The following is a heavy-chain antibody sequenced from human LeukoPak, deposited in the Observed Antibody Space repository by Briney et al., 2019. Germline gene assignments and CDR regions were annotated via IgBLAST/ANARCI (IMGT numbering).Heavy chain of an antibody. CDR3: ARDYSNLVLVYGMDV. CDR2: MSPNSGDT. J-gene: IGHJ6*02. CDR1: GYTFTSYD. V-gene: IGHV1-8*01. D-gene: IGHD4-11*01. Sequence: GALVKVSCKASGYTFTSYDFNWVRQATGQRPEWMGWMSPNSGDTGYAQKFQDRVTMTRNTSISTAYMELSSLRSEDTAVYYCARDYSNLVLVYGMDVWGQGTTVTVSS.